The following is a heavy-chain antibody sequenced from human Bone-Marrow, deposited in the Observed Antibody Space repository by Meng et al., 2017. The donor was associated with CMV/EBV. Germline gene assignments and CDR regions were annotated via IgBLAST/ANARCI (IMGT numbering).Heavy chain of an antibody. CDR1: GFTLSSYS. CDR3: VREGRQFVSGGYGFDA. D-gene: IGHD3-10*01. J-gene: IGHJ5*01. CDR2: IYSSGSFM. V-gene: IGHV3-21*01. Sequence: GGSLRLSCAASGFTLSSYSMHWVRQAPGKGLEWVSAIYSSGSFMYYGASVKGRFATSRDNANNAVYLQMNSLRVDDTAIYYCVREGRQFVSGGYGFDAWGRGSLVTVSS.